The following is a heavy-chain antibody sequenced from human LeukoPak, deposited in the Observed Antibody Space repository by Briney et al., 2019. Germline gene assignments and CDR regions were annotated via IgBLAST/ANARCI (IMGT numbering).Heavy chain of an antibody. CDR1: GFTFDDYA. J-gene: IGHJ5*02. V-gene: IGHV3-9*01. CDR2: ISWNSGSI. Sequence: GRSLRLSCAASGFTFDDYAMHWVRQAPGKGLEWVSGISWNSGSIGYADSVKGRFTISRDNAKNSLYLQMNSLRAEDTAVYYCAREARIVGATTSWGQGTLVTVSS. CDR3: AREARIVGATTS. D-gene: IGHD1-26*01.